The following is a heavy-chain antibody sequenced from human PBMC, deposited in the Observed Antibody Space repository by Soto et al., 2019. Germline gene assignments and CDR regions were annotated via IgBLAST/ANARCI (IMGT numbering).Heavy chain of an antibody. Sequence: GGSLRLSCAASGFTFSSYAMSWVRQAPGKGLEWVSAISGSGGSTYYADSVKGRFTISRDNSKNTLYLQMNSLRAEDTAVYYCAKPTRWNIAEATFGYYGMDVWGQGTTVTVSS. CDR1: GFTFSSYA. CDR2: ISGSGGST. CDR3: AKPTRWNIAEATFGYYGMDV. V-gene: IGHV3-23*01. J-gene: IGHJ6*02. D-gene: IGHD6-13*01.